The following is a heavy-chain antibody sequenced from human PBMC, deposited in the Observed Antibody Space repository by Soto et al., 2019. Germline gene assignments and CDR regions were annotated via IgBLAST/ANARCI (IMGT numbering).Heavy chain of an antibody. Sequence: SETLSLTCAVSGVSISSYYWSWIRQPPGKGLEWIGSIYYSGSTNYNPSLKSRVTISVDTSKNQFSLKLSSVTAADTAVYYCARDQVPAALLGWLDPWGQGTLVTVSS. CDR3: ARDQVPAALLGWLDP. CDR2: IYYSGST. CDR1: GVSISSYY. V-gene: IGHV4-59*01. D-gene: IGHD2-2*01. J-gene: IGHJ5*02.